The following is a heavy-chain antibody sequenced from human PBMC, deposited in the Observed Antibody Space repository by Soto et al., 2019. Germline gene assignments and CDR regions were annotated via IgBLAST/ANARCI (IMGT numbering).Heavy chain of an antibody. CDR1: GYTFTTYD. CDR3: AKVLSELVPRYFDT. V-gene: IGHV1-46*01. D-gene: IGHD6-13*01. J-gene: IGHJ4*02. CDR2: ITPGGGIT. Sequence: QVQLVRSGAEVKKPGASVRVSCKASGYTFTTYDIHWVRQAPGLGLEWMGIITPGGGITSYAQKFKGRITMTRDTSTSTVYMELSRLRSEDPAMYYCAKVLSELVPRYFDTWGQGTLVTVSS.